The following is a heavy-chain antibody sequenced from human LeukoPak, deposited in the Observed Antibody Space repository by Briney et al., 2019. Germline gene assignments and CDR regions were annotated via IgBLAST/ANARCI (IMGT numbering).Heavy chain of an antibody. CDR1: GGSFSGYY. V-gene: IGHV4-34*01. D-gene: IGHD3-22*01. CDR3: ARTATYYYDSSGYPVSDPLPDY. Sequence: SETLSLTCAVYGGSFSGYYWSWIRQPPGKGLEWIGEIKHSGSTNYNPSLKSRVTISVDASKNQFSLKLSSVTAADTAVYYCARTATYYYDSSGYPVSDPLPDYWGQGTLVTVSS. CDR2: IKHSGST. J-gene: IGHJ4*02.